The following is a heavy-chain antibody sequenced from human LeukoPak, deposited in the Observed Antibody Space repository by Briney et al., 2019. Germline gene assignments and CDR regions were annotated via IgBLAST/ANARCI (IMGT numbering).Heavy chain of an antibody. CDR2: ISSSSYI. CDR1: GFTFSSYS. V-gene: IGHV3-21*01. J-gene: IGHJ4*02. CDR3: ARDLKFPYYFDY. Sequence: AGGSLRLSCAASGFTFSSYSMNWVRQAPGKGLEWVSSISSSSYIYYADSVKGRFTISRDNAKNSLYLQMNSLRAEDTAVYYCARDLKFPYYFDYWGQGTLVTVSS.